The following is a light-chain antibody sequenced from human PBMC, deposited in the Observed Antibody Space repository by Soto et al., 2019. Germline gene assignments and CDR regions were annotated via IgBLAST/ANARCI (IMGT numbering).Light chain of an antibody. CDR1: SSDVGSYNL. CDR3: CSYAGSSTLYV. V-gene: IGLV2-23*02. J-gene: IGLJ1*01. Sequence: QSVLTQPASVSGSPGQSITISCTGTSSDVGSYNLVSWYQQHPGKAPKLMIYEISKRPSGVSTRFSGSKSGNTASLTISALHAEDEADYYCCSYAGSSTLYVFGTGTKVTV. CDR2: EIS.